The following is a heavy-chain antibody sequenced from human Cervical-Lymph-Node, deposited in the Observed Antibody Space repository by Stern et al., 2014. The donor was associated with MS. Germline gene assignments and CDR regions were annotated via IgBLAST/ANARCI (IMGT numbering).Heavy chain of an antibody. CDR2: ISSSGDTI. CDR1: GFTFRDSY. CDR3: VRGWEPRQDGPSGHDYDAFDI. J-gene: IGHJ3*02. Sequence: VQLVESGGGFVKPGGSLRLSCAASGFTFRDSYMTWIRQTPGKGLAWVSYISSSGDTIKYAESVKGRFTVSRDNAKNSLSLQMSSLRVEDTAVYYCVRGWEPRQDGPSGHDYDAFDIWGQGTMVTVSS. V-gene: IGHV3-11*01. D-gene: IGHD5-12*01.